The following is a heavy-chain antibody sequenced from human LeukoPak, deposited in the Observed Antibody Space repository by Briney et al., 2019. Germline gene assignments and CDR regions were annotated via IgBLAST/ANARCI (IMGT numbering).Heavy chain of an antibody. D-gene: IGHD2-21*02. CDR3: AKDLERHIVVVTASAVDY. Sequence: GGSLRLSCAASGFIFSSYGMHWVRQAPGKGLEWVAVTSYDGSNKYYADSVKGRFTISRDNSKNTLYLQMNSLRAEDTAVYYCAKDLERHIVVVTASAVDYWGQGTLVTVSS. CDR2: TSYDGSNK. J-gene: IGHJ4*02. CDR1: GFIFSSYG. V-gene: IGHV3-30*18.